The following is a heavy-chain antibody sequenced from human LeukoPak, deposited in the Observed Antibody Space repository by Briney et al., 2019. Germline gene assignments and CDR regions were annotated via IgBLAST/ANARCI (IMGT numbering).Heavy chain of an antibody. CDR1: GFTFSSYS. V-gene: IGHV3-21*04. CDR3: AKVGIVGAAYFDY. D-gene: IGHD1-26*01. J-gene: IGHJ4*02. Sequence: GGSLRPSCAASGFTFSSYSMNWVRQAPGKGLEWVSSISSSSSYIYYADSVKGRFTISRDNAKNSLYLQTNSLRAEDTAVYYCAKVGIVGAAYFDYWGQGTLVTVSS. CDR2: ISSSSSYI.